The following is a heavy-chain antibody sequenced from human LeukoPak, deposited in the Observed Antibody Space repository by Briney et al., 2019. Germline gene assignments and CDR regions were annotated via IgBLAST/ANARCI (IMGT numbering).Heavy chain of an antibody. CDR2: ISDDSKYI. CDR3: AKAKSGGTISDAFDI. J-gene: IGHJ3*02. V-gene: IGHV3-21*01. Sequence: GGSLRLSCAASGFTFSSYSMNWVRQAPGKGLEWVSSISDDSKYIYYADSVKGRFSISRDNAKRSLYLQMNSLRAEDTAVYYCAKAKSGGTISDAFDIWGQGTMVTVSS. CDR1: GFTFSSYS. D-gene: IGHD3-3*02.